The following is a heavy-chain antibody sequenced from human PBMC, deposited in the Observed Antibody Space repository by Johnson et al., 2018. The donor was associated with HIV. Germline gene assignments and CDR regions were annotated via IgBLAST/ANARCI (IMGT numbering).Heavy chain of an antibody. CDR2: ISWNGGTL. CDR3: VRDIPRGSRAFDI. CDR1: GFTFDDYA. D-gene: IGHD3-16*01. V-gene: IGHV3-9*01. Sequence: QLVESGGGLVQPGKSLRLSCAASGFTFDDYAFHWVRQAPGKGLEWVSGISWNGGTLGYADSVKGRFTISRENAKNSLLLQMNSLRPEDTALYYCVRDIPRGSRAFDIWGQGTMVIVSS. J-gene: IGHJ3*02.